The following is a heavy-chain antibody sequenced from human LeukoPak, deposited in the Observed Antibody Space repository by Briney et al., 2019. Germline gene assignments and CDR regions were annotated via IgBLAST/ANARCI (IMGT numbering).Heavy chain of an antibody. CDR1: GDSVSSNSVT. V-gene: IGHV6-1*01. D-gene: IGHD2-21*02. Sequence: SQTLSLTCAISGDSVSSNSVTWNWIRQSPSRGLEWLGRTYYRSTWYNDYAVSVRGRITVNPDTSKNQFSLHLNSVPPEDTAVYYCARRLPQYGCFDPWGQGILVTVSS. CDR3: ARRLPQYGCFDP. CDR2: TYYRSTWYN. J-gene: IGHJ5*02.